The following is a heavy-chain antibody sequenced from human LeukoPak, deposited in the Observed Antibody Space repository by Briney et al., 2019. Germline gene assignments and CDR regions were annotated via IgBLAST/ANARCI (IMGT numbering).Heavy chain of an antibody. D-gene: IGHD6-6*01. J-gene: IGHJ4*02. CDR2: ISSGSGTI. V-gene: IGHV3-48*01. Sequence: GGSLRLSCAASGFTFCNYGMNWVRQAPGKGLEWVSYISSGSGTIHYADSVKGRFTISRDSARSSLYLQVNSLRAEDTAVYYCARGGSARPDYWGQGTLVTVSS. CDR3: ARGGSARPDY. CDR1: GFTFCNYG.